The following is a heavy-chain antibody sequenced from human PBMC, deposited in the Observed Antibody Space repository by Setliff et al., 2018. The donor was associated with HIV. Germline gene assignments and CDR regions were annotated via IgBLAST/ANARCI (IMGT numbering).Heavy chain of an antibody. J-gene: IGHJ6*03. CDR3: ARYCGGDCYPSAYYMDV. CDR1: GGSISSGGYY. CDR2: IYYSGRT. D-gene: IGHD2-21*01. Sequence: LSLTCTVSGGSISSGGYYWSWIRQHPGKGLEWIGYIYYSGRTYYNPSLKSRVTISVDTSEIQFSLKLSSVTAADTAVYYCARYCGGDCYPSAYYMDVWGKGTTVTVSS. V-gene: IGHV4-31*03.